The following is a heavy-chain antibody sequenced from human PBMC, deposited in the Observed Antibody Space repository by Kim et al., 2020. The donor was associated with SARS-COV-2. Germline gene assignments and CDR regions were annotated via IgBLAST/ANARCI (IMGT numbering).Heavy chain of an antibody. CDR3: AREEMATIYHYYYGMDV. V-gene: IGHV1-18*01. CDR1: GYTFTSYG. D-gene: IGHD5-12*01. J-gene: IGHJ6*02. Sequence: ASVKVSCKASGYTFTSYGISWVRQAPGQGLEWMGWISAYNGNTNYAQKLQGRVTMTTDTSTSTAYMELRSLSSDDTAVYYCAREEMATIYHYYYGMDVWGQGTTVTVSS. CDR2: ISAYNGNT.